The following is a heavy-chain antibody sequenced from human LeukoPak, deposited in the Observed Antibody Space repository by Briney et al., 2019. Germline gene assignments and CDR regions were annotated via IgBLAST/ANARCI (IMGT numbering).Heavy chain of an antibody. V-gene: IGHV3-74*01. CDR1: GFTFSDYW. D-gene: IGHD3-22*01. CDR3: ARAGIPPTSFYVDSRGYNNALDI. CDR2: INSDESEI. Sequence: GGSLRLSCAASGFTFSDYWMHWVRQAPGLGLVWVSRINSDESEISYADSVKGRFSISRDNAKNTLYLQMYNLRAEDTAVYFCARAGIPPTSFYVDSRGYNNALDIWGQGTMVTVSS. J-gene: IGHJ3*02.